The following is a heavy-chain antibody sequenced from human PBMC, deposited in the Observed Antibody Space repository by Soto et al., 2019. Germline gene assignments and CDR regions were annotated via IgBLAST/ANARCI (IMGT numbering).Heavy chain of an antibody. CDR3: ARDAIVGLLDY. Sequence: QVQLVQSGAEVKKPGSSVKVSCKASGGTFSSYTISWVRQAPGQGLEWMGRIIPILGIANYAQKFQGRVTITADISTNTAYMELSSLRSEDTAVYYCARDAIVGLLDYWGQGTLVTVSS. J-gene: IGHJ4*02. CDR2: IIPILGIA. CDR1: GGTFSSYT. V-gene: IGHV1-69*08. D-gene: IGHD2-21*01.